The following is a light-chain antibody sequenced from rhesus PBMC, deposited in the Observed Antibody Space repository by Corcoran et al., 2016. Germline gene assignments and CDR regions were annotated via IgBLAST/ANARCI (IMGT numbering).Light chain of an antibody. CDR3: QHGYGAPRT. CDR2: KAS. CDR1: ENVNNY. Sequence: DIQMTQSPSSLSASVGDRVTITCRASENVNNYLNWYQQKPGKAPKLLIYKASTLQSGVPSRFSGSGSGTDYTFTISSLQPEGVATYYCQHGYGAPRTFDQGTKVKIK. J-gene: IGKJ1*01. V-gene: IGKV1-74*01.